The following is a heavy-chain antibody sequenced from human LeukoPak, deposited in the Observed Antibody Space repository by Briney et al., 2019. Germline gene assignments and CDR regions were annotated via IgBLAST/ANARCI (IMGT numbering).Heavy chain of an antibody. V-gene: IGHV3-48*01. CDR2: FGDDI. CDR3: ARDSGWSFDY. J-gene: IGHJ4*02. CDR1: GFTFSLYS. Sequence: PGGSLRLSCAASGFTFSLYSMNWVRQAPGKGLEWVSYFGDDIYYADSVEGRFTISRDNAKNSLYLQMNSLRAEDTAVYYCARDSGWSFDYWGQGTLVTVS. D-gene: IGHD2-15*01.